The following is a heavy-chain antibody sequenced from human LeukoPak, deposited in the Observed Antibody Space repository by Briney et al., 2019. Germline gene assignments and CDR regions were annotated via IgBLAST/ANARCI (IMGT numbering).Heavy chain of an antibody. CDR3: ARDERGYSYGNYFDY. V-gene: IGHV3-48*03. D-gene: IGHD5-18*01. J-gene: IGHJ4*02. CDR1: GFTFSSYE. CDR2: ISSSGSTI. Sequence: GGSLRLSCAASGFTFSSYEMNWVRQAPGKGLEWVSYISSSGSTICYADSVKGRFTISRDNAKNSLYLQMNSLRAEDTAVYYCARDERGYSYGNYFDYWGQGTLVTVSS.